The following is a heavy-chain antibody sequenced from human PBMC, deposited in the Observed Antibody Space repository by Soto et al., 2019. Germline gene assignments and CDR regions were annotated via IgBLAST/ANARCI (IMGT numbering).Heavy chain of an antibody. Sequence: SGGSLRLSCAASGFTFSGSAMHWVRQASGKGLEWVGRIRSKANSYATAYAASVKGRFTISRDDSKNTAYLQMNSLKTEDTAVYYCTRLLAPRDYWGQGTLVTVSS. CDR1: GFTFSGSA. CDR2: IRSKANSYAT. V-gene: IGHV3-73*01. CDR3: TRLLAPRDY. J-gene: IGHJ4*02. D-gene: IGHD6-13*01.